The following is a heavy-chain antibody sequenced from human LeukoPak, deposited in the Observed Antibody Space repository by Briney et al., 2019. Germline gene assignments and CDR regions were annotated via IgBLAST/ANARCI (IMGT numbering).Heavy chain of an antibody. CDR1: GGSISSYY. CDR2: IYYSGST. V-gene: IGHV4-59*01. CDR3: ARGMTYGDLDY. D-gene: IGHD4-17*01. Sequence: PSETLSLTCTVSGGSISSYYWSWIRQPPGKGLEWIGYIYYSGSTNYNPSLKSRVTISVDTSKSQFSLKLSSVTAADTAVYYCARGMTYGDLDYWGQGTLVTVSS. J-gene: IGHJ4*02.